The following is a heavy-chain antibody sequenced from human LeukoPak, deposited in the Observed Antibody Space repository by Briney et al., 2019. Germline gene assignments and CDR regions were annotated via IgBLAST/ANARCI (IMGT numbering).Heavy chain of an antibody. V-gene: IGHV4-39*07. Sequence: SETLSLTCTVSGGSISSSSYYWGWIRQPPGKGLEWIGSIYYSGSTYYNPSLKSRVTISVDTSKNQFSLKLSSVTAADTAVYYCARGGGFDSSGFSDSDYWGQGTLVTVSS. D-gene: IGHD6-19*01. CDR3: ARGGGFDSSGFSDSDY. CDR1: GGSISSSSYY. CDR2: IYYSGST. J-gene: IGHJ4*02.